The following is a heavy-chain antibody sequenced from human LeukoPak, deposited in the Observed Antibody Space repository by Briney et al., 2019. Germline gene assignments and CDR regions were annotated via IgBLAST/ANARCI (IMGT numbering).Heavy chain of an antibody. CDR3: ARHGSGWHFDY. J-gene: IGHJ4*02. Sequence: SETLSLTCTVSGGSISSYYWSWIRQPPGKGLEWIGYIYYSGSTNNNPSLKSRVTISVDTSKNQFSLKLSSVTAADTAVYYCARHGSGWHFDYWGQGTLVTVSS. CDR1: GGSISSYY. V-gene: IGHV4-59*08. D-gene: IGHD6-25*01. CDR2: IYYSGST.